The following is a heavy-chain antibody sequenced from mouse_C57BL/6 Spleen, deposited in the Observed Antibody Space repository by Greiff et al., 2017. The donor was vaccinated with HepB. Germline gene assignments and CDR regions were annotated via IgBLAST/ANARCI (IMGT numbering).Heavy chain of an antibody. CDR2: IDPSESYT. CDR3: ARAVPIRYYYGSSRGYFDY. D-gene: IGHD1-1*01. V-gene: IGHV1-69*01. J-gene: IGHJ2*01. CDR1: GYTFTSYW. Sequence: QVQLQQPGAELVMPGASVKLSCKASGYTFTSYWMHWVKQRPGQGLEWIGEIDPSESYTNYNQKFKGKSTLTVDKSSSTAYMQLSSLTSEDSAVYYCARAVPIRYYYGSSRGYFDYWGQGTTLTVSS.